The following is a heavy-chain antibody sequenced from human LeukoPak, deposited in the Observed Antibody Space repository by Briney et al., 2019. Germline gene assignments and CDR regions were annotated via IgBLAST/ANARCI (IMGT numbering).Heavy chain of an antibody. J-gene: IGHJ4*02. CDR3: PRKALTWDYYDSSGPTHIDY. Sequence: GSSVKVSCKASGGTFSSYAISWVRQAPGQALEWMGRIIPIFGTANYAQKFQGRVTITTDESTSTAYMELSSLRSEDTAVYYCPRKALTWDYYDSSGPTHIDYWGQGTLVTVSS. CDR1: GGTFSSYA. CDR2: IIPIFGTA. D-gene: IGHD3-22*01. V-gene: IGHV1-69*05.